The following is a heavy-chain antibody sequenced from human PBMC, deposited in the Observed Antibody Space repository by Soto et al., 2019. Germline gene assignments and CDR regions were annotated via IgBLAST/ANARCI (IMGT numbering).Heavy chain of an antibody. D-gene: IGHD5-12*01. J-gene: IGHJ5*02. CDR3: ARAGSGYDSHWFDP. V-gene: IGHV1-69*13. CDR1: GGTFSSYS. CDR2: IIPIFGTA. Sequence: ASVKVSCKASGGTFSSYSISWLRQAPGQGLEWMGGIIPIFGTANYAQNFQGRVTITADESTNTAYMELSSLRSEDTAVYYCARAGSGYDSHWFDPWGQGTLVTVSS.